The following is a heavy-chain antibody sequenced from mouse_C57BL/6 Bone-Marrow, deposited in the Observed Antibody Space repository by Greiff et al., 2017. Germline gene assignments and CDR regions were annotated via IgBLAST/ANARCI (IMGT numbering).Heavy chain of an antibody. Sequence: VQLQQSGPELVKPGASVKLSCKASGYTFTSYDINWVKQRPGQGLEWIGWIYPRDGSTKYNEKFKGKAILTVDTSSSTAYMELHSLTSEDSAVYFCARLEFDGSSEDWYLEVWGTGTTVTVSS. CDR2: IYPRDGST. J-gene: IGHJ1*03. D-gene: IGHD1-1*01. CDR3: ARLEFDGSSEDWYLEV. CDR1: GYTFTSYD. V-gene: IGHV1-85*01.